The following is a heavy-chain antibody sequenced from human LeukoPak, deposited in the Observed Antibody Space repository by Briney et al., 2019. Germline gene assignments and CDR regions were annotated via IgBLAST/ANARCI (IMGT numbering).Heavy chain of an antibody. CDR2: FDPEDGET. J-gene: IGHJ3*02. V-gene: IGHV1-24*01. CDR3: ASGSYYDFWSGNGAFDI. D-gene: IGHD3-3*01. CDR1: GYTLTELS. Sequence: ASVKVSCKVSGYTLTELSMHWVRQAPGKGLEWMGGFDPEDGETIYAQKFQGRVTMTEDTSTDTAYMELSSLRSEDTAVYYCASGSYYDFWSGNGAFDIWGQGTMVTVSS.